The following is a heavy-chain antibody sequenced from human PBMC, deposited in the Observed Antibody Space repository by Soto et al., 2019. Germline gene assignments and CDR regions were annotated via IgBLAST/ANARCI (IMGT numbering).Heavy chain of an antibody. CDR2: ISYDGSNK. CDR3: AKAWEMATIDY. Sequence: LRLCCAASGFTFSSYGMHWVRQAPGKGLEWVAVISYDGSNKYYADSVKGRFTISRDNSKNTLYLQMNSLRAEDTAVYYCAKAWEMATIDYWGQGXLVTVSS. V-gene: IGHV3-30*18. D-gene: IGHD5-12*01. J-gene: IGHJ4*02. CDR1: GFTFSSYG.